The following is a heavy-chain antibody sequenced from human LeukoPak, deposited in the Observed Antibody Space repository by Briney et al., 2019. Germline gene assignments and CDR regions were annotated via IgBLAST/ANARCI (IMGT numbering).Heavy chain of an antibody. CDR3: ARRLVGTKYFDY. J-gene: IGHJ4*02. Sequence: HGESLKISCKGSGYTFTTKWIGWVRQTPGKGLEWMGIIYPGDSDTRYSPSFQGQVTISVDKSISTTYLQWSSLKASDTAMYYCARRLVGTKYFDYWGQGTLVTVSS. V-gene: IGHV5-51*01. D-gene: IGHD1-26*01. CDR1: GYTFTTKW. CDR2: IYPGDSDT.